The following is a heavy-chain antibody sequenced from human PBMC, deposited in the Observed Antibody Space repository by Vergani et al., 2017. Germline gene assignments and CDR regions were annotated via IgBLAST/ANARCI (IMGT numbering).Heavy chain of an antibody. Sequence: VQLVESGGGLVKPGGSLRLSCAASGFTFSDYYMSWIRQAPGKGLEWVSAISGSGGSTYYADSVKGRFTISRDNSKNTLYLQMNSLRAEDTAVYYCAKDMKEYYDFWSGYLGAFDIWGQGTMVTVSS. V-gene: IGHV3-23*04. D-gene: IGHD3-3*01. CDR2: ISGSGGST. CDR3: AKDMKEYYDFWSGYLGAFDI. J-gene: IGHJ3*02. CDR1: GFTFSDYY.